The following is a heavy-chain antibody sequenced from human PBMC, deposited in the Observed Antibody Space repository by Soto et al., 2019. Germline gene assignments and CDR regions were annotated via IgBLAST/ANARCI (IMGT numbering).Heavy chain of an antibody. CDR2: ISGSGGST. V-gene: IGHV3-23*01. Sequence: GGSLRLSCAASGFAFSSYAMSWVRQAPGKGLEWVSAISGSGGSTYYADSVKGRFTISRDNSKNTLYLQMNGLRAEDTAVYYCAKDADAPEVHYYYASSGYYHVLDAFDIWGQGTMVTVSS. CDR1: GFAFSSYA. D-gene: IGHD3-22*01. CDR3: AKDADAPEVHYYYASSGYYHVLDAFDI. J-gene: IGHJ3*02.